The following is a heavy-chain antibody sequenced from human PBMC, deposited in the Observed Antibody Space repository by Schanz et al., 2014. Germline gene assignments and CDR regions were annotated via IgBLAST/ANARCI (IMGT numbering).Heavy chain of an antibody. V-gene: IGHV3-53*04. CDR2: IYSSGST. J-gene: IGHJ6*02. D-gene: IGHD3-10*01. Sequence: DVQLVDSGGGLVQPGGSLRLSCAASGFTVSNSYIHWVRQAPGKGLEWVSTIYSSGSTYYADSVRGRFTIARDNSMNTVYLQMNSQRSDDAAVYCCARAKRFGDMDVWGQGTTVTVSS. CDR3: ARAKRFGDMDV. CDR1: GFTVSNSY.